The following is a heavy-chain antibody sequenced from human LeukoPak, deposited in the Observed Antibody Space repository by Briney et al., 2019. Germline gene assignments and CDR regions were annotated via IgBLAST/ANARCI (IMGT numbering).Heavy chain of an antibody. V-gene: IGHV3-21*01. D-gene: IGHD1-26*01. CDR3: ASSSGSYPPGYFDY. J-gene: IGHJ4*02. Sequence: KPGGSLRLSCAASGFTFSSYSMNWVRQAPGKGLEWVSSISSSSSYMYYADSVKGRFTISRDNAKNSLYLQMNSLRAEDTAVYYCASSSGSYPPGYFDYWGQGALVTVSS. CDR1: GFTFSSYS. CDR2: ISSSSSYM.